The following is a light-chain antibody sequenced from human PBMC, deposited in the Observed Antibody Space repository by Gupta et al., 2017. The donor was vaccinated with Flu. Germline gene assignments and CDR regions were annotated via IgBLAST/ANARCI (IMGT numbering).Light chain of an antibody. CDR1: SSDLNDYNS. J-gene: IGLJ1*01. V-gene: IGLV2-14*01. CDR2: EVY. Sequence: QSALTQPASVSGSPGQSITIPCTGTSSDLNDYNSVSWYQRHPGKAPKLIIFEVYNRSSGVSNRSSGSKSGNTASLTISGLQAEDEATYYCISYTSRTSFVFGTGTEVSVL. CDR3: ISYTSRTSFV.